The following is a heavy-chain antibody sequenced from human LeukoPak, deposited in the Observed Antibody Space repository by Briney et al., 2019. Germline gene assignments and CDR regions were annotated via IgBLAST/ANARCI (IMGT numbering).Heavy chain of an antibody. J-gene: IGHJ6*03. Sequence: ASVKVSCKASGYTFTSYAMNWVRQAPGQGLEWMGSNNTNTGNPTYAQGFTGRFVFSLDTSVSTAYLQISSLKAEDTAVYYCARDQEAYCSSTSCYEYYYYMDVWGEGTTVTISS. CDR1: GYTFTSYA. D-gene: IGHD2-2*01. V-gene: IGHV7-4-1*02. CDR2: NNTNTGNP. CDR3: ARDQEAYCSSTSCYEYYYYMDV.